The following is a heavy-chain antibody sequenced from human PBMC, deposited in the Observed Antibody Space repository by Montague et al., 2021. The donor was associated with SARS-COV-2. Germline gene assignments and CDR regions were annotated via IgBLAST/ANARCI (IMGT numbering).Heavy chain of an antibody. Sequence: SLRLSCAASGFTVSSNYMSWVRQAPGKGLEWVSVIYSGGSTYYADSVKGRFTISRDNSKNTLYLQMNSLRAEDTAVYYCARGYYDSSGYYATVGVHWGQGTLATVSS. V-gene: IGHV3-66*01. J-gene: IGHJ4*02. D-gene: IGHD3-22*01. CDR2: IYSGGST. CDR3: ARGYYDSSGYYATVGVH. CDR1: GFTVSSNY.